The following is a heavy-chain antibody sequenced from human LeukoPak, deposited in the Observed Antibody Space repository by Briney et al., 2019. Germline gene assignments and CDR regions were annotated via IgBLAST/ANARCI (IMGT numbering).Heavy chain of an antibody. Sequence: SETLSLTCTVSGYSISSGYYWGWIRPPPGKGLEWIGSIYHSGSTYYNPSLKSRVTISVDTSKNQFSLKLSSVTAADTAVYYCARGIIVGATWGENDNWFDPWGQGTLVTVSS. CDR2: IYHSGST. CDR1: GYSISSGYY. J-gene: IGHJ5*02. D-gene: IGHD1-26*01. CDR3: ARGIIVGATWGENDNWFDP. V-gene: IGHV4-38-2*02.